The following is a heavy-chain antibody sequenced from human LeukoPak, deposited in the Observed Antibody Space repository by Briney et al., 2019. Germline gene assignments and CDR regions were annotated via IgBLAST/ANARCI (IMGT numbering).Heavy chain of an antibody. J-gene: IGHJ3*02. D-gene: IGHD4-17*01. CDR2: IKQDGSEK. V-gene: IGHV3-7*01. CDR3: ARDQPTVPYDAFDI. CDR1: GFTFSSYW. Sequence: PGGSLRLSCAASGFTFSSYWMSWVRQAPGKGLEWVANIKQDGSEKYYVDSVKGRFTISRDNAKNSLYLQMNSLRAEDTAVYYCARDQPTVPYDAFDIWGQGTMVTVSS.